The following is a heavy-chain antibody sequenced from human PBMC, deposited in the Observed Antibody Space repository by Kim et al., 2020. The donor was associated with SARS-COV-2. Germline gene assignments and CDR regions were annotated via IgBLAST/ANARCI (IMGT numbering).Heavy chain of an antibody. V-gene: IGHV4-59*01. J-gene: IGHJ5*02. D-gene: IGHD2-2*01. CDR3: ARAGDDILVVPAAMDWFDP. Sequence: RRVTISVDTSKNQFSLKLSSVTAADTAVYYCARAGDDILVVPAAMDWFDPWGQGTLVTVSS.